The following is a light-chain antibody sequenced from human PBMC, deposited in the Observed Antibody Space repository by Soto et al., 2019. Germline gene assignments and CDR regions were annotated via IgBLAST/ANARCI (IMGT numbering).Light chain of an antibody. CDR3: LFYYGGVWV. Sequence: QAVVTQEPSLTVSPGGTVTLTCAPSTGPVTSDYYPDWFQQKPGQAPRSLIYNTNNKHSWTPARFSGSLFGGKAALTLSGVQPEDEADSYCLFYYGGVWVFGGGTKVTVL. CDR1: TGPVTSDYY. V-gene: IGLV7-43*01. CDR2: NTN. J-gene: IGLJ3*02.